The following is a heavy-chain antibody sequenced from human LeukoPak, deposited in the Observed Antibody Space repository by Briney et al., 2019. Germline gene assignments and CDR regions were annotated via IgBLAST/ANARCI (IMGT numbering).Heavy chain of an antibody. J-gene: IGHJ3*02. CDR2: IYSGGNT. CDR1: GFTVSSNS. V-gene: IGHV3-53*01. Sequence: GGSLRLSCTVSGFTVSSNSMSWVRQAPGKGLEWVSFIYSGGNTHNSDSVKGWFTISRDNSKNTLYLQMNSLRAEDTAVYYCAKTWRFGPPVAAFDIWGQGTMVTVSS. CDR3: AKTWRFGPPVAAFDI. D-gene: IGHD3-10*01.